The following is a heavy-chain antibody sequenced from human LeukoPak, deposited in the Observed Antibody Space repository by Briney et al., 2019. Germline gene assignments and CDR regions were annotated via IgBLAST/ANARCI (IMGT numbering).Heavy chain of an antibody. J-gene: IGHJ4*02. CDR2: ISYDGSNK. CDR1: GFTFSSYA. V-gene: IGHV3-30-3*01. CDR3: AREGGDDILTVDY. Sequence: GGSLRLSCAASGFTFSSYAMHWVRQAPGKGLEWVAVISYDGSNKYYADSVKGRFTISRDNSKNTLYLQMNSLRAEDTAVYYCAREGGDDILTVDYWGQGTLVTVSS. D-gene: IGHD3-9*01.